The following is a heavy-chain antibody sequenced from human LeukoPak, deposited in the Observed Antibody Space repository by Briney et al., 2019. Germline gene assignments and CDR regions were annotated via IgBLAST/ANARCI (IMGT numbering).Heavy chain of an antibody. CDR3: ARGGGGGARGPIAAAGYYYGMDV. V-gene: IGHV3-53*01. J-gene: IGHJ6*02. Sequence: HSGGSLRLSCAASGFSVINNYVTWVRQAPGKGLEWVPVIYTGDRADYSDSVKGRFTISRDNFKNTLYLQMNNLRAEDSAVYYCARGGGGGARGPIAAAGYYYGMDVWGQGTTVTVSS. D-gene: IGHD6-13*01. CDR1: GFSVINNY. CDR2: IYTGDRA.